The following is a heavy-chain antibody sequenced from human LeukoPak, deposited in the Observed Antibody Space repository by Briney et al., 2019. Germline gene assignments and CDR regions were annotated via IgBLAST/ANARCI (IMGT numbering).Heavy chain of an antibody. D-gene: IGHD3-22*01. Sequence: SETLSLTCTVSGGSISSYYWGWIRQPPGKGLEWIGSIYYSGSTYYNPSLKSRVTISVDTSKNQFSLKLSSVTAADTAVYYCARHKSTMIVVVTWFDPWGQGTLVTVSS. V-gene: IGHV4-39*01. J-gene: IGHJ5*02. CDR1: GGSISSYY. CDR2: IYYSGST. CDR3: ARHKSTMIVVVTWFDP.